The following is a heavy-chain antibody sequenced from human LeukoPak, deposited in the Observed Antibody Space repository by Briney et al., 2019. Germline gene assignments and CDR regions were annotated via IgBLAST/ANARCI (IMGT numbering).Heavy chain of an antibody. CDR3: AKDAGWYYYYYYMDV. J-gene: IGHJ6*03. V-gene: IGHV3-23*01. Sequence: GGSLRLSCAASGFTFSSYGMSWVRQAPGKGLEWVSAISGSGGSTYYADSVKGRFTISRDNSKNTLYLQMNSLRAEDTAVYYCAKDAGWYYYYYYMDVWGKGTTVTVSS. CDR2: ISGSGGST. CDR1: GFTFSSYG.